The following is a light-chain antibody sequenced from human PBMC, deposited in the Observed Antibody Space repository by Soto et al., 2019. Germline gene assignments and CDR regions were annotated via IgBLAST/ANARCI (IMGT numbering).Light chain of an antibody. CDR1: RSDVGGYNY. J-gene: IGLJ2*01. CDR3: SSYTSSSTYVV. Sequence: QSALTQPASVSGSPGQSITISCTGNRSDVGGYNYVSWYQQHPGKAPKLMIYDVSNRPSGVSNRFSGSKSGNTACLTISGLQAEDEADYYCSSYTSSSTYVVFGGGTKLTVL. CDR2: DVS. V-gene: IGLV2-14*01.